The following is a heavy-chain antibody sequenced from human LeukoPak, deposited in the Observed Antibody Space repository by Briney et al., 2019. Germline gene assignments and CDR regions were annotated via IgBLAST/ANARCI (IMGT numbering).Heavy chain of an antibody. J-gene: IGHJ5*02. CDR3: ARGYYDILTGLTVGRGTSENWFDP. CDR1: VYTFTSYA. D-gene: IGHD3-9*01. V-gene: IGHV1-3*01. Sequence: ASVKVSCKASVYTFTSYAMHWVRQAPGQRLEWMGWINAGNGNTKYSQKFQGRVTITRDTSARTAYMELSSLRSEDTAVYYCARGYYDILTGLTVGRGTSENWFDPWGQGTLVTVSS. CDR2: INAGNGNT.